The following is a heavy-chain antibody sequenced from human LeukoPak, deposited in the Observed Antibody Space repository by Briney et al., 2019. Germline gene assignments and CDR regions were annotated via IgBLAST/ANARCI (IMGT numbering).Heavy chain of an antibody. CDR1: GLTFSSYS. Sequence: GGSLRLSCPASGLTFSSYSMNWVRQAPGKGLEWVSSISSSSSYIYYADSVKGRFTISRDNAKNSLYLQMNSLRAEDTAVYYCARDMVVNAIRTWYFDLWGRGTLVTVSS. D-gene: IGHD2-21*01. J-gene: IGHJ2*01. V-gene: IGHV3-21*01. CDR3: ARDMVVNAIRTWYFDL. CDR2: ISSSSSYI.